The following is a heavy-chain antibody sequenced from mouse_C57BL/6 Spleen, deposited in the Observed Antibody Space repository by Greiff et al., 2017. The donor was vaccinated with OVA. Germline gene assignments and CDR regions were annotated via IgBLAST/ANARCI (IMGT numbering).Heavy chain of an antibody. CDR1: GYTFTSYT. J-gene: IGHJ2*01. V-gene: IGHV1-4*01. Sequence: VKLQESGAELARPGASVKMSCKASGYTFTSYTMHWVKQRPGQGLEWIGYINPSSGYTKYNQKFKDKATLTADKSSSTAYMQLSSLTSEDSAVYYCAREGAPYYFDYWGQGTTLTVSS. CDR3: AREGAPYYFDY. CDR2: INPSSGYT.